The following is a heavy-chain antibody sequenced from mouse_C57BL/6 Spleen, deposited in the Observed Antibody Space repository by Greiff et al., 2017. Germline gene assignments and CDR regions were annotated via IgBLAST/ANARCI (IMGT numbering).Heavy chain of an antibody. V-gene: IGHV1-66*01. CDR3: AYGNYDWFAY. CDR2: IYPGSGNT. Sequence: QVQLKESGPELVKPGASVKISCKASGYSFTSYYIHWVKQRPGQGLEWIGWIYPGSGNTKYNEKFKGKATLTADTSSSTAYMQLSSLTSEDSAVYYCAYGNYDWFAYWGQGTLVTVSA. D-gene: IGHD2-10*02. CDR1: GYSFTSYY. J-gene: IGHJ3*01.